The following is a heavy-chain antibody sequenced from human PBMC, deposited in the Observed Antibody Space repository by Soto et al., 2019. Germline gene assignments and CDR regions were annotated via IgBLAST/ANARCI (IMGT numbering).Heavy chain of an antibody. V-gene: IGHV3-33*01. J-gene: IGHJ4*02. D-gene: IGHD6-19*01. CDR1: GFTFSILG. CDR2: IWYDGSNA. CDR3: ARDKGSSTVVSGISQEGYFDS. Sequence: PGGSMRLSCAASGFTFSILGMHGVRQAPGKGLEWAAIIWYDGSNAYYADSVRGRFTISRDNSKNTVYLQMNSLRAEDTAVYYCARDKGSSTVVSGISQEGYFDSWGQGTLVTVSS.